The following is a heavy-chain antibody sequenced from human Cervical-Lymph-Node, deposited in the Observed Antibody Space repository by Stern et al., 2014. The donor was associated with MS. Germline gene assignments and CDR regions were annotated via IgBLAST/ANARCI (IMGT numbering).Heavy chain of an antibody. V-gene: IGHV4-61*02. CDR2: IYTTGST. D-gene: IGHD3-10*01. CDR1: GGSISSGRDY. J-gene: IGHJ4*02. CDR3: AREMRGWRTDY. Sequence: QVQLQESGPGLVKPSQTLSLTCTVSGGSISSGRDYWSWIRQPAGKGLEWIGRIYTTGSTNYNPSLKSRVTMSVDTSKNQFSLNRGSVTAADTAVYYCAREMRGWRTDYWGQGTLVTVSS.